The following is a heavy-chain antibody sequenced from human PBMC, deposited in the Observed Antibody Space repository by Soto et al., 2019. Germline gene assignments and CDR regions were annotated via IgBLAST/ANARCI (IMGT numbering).Heavy chain of an antibody. D-gene: IGHD6-6*01. CDR2: IIPLLNTP. CDR3: ARESSSHNYYYYGMDV. J-gene: IGHJ6*02. Sequence: QVQLVQSGAEVKKPGSSVKVSCRASGGTFSSYAVSWVRQAPGQGVEWMGVIIPLLNTPKYVQKFQGRVTSPADASATTAYMELSSLRSEDTAVYYCARESSSHNYYYYGMDVWGQGTTVTVSS. V-gene: IGHV1-69*01. CDR1: GGTFSSYA.